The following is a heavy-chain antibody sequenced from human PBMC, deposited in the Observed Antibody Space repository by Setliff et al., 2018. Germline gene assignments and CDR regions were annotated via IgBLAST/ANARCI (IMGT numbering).Heavy chain of an antibody. D-gene: IGHD5-12*01. CDR1: GGSISGYY. CDR2: IYYTGSP. J-gene: IGHJ4*02. CDR3: ARGGYNGYAGFDD. Sequence: PSETLSLTCTVSGGSISGYYWSWIRQPPGKGLEWIGNIYYTGSPSYSPSLRSRGTISVDTSKNKFSLSLSSVTAADTAVYYCARGGYNGYAGFDDWGQGALVTVSS. V-gene: IGHV4-59*01.